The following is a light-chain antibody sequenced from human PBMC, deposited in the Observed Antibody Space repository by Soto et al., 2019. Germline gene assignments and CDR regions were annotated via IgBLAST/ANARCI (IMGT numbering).Light chain of an antibody. CDR2: EVS. CDR1: TSDVGGFDS. Sequence: QSALTQPASVSGSPGQSITISCTATTSDVGGFDSVSWYQQHPGTAPRVIIYEVSNRPSGVSYRFSGSKSANTASLTISGLQADDEVDYYCSSYTTSNTWLFGGGTKLTVL. V-gene: IGLV2-14*01. CDR3: SSYTTSNTWL. J-gene: IGLJ3*02.